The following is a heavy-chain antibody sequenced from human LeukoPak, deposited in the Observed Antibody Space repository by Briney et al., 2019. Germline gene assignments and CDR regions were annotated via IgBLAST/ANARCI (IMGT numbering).Heavy chain of an antibody. J-gene: IGHJ5*02. CDR1: GGSISSYY. CDR2: IYYSGST. D-gene: IGHD1-20*01. Sequence: SETLSLTCTVSGGSISSYYWSWIRQPPGKGLEWIGYIYYSGSTNYNPSLKSRVTISVDTSKNQFSLKLSSVTAADTAVYYCARAGLTGRYNWFDPWGQGTLVTVSS. CDR3: ARAGLTGRYNWFDP. V-gene: IGHV4-59*01.